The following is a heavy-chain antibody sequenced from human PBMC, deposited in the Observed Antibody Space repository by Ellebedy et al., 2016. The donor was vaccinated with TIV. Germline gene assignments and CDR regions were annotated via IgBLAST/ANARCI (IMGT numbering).Heavy chain of an antibody. CDR1: GFTFSSFA. J-gene: IGHJ4*02. CDR3: AKGTSSGFNYDRVGFEY. Sequence: GESLKISCAASGFTFSSFAIHWVRQAPGKGLEWLSVMSAGGDNTYHADSVKGRFTISRDSAKNTLYLQMNRLRPEDTAVYYCAKGTSSGFNYDRVGFEYWGQGTLVTVSS. D-gene: IGHD3-16*01. CDR2: MSAGGDNT. V-gene: IGHV3-23*01.